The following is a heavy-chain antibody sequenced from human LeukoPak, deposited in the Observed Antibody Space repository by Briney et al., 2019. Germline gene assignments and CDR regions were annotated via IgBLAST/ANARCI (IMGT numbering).Heavy chain of an antibody. Sequence: GGSLRLSCAASGFTFSSYWMSWVRQAPGKGLEWVANIKQDGSEKYYVDSVKGRFTISRDNAKNSLYLQMNSLRAEDTAVYYCARLVVVVAAIRDAFDIWGQGTMVTVFS. CDR1: GFTFSSYW. CDR2: IKQDGSEK. D-gene: IGHD2-15*01. J-gene: IGHJ3*02. V-gene: IGHV3-7*01. CDR3: ARLVVVVAAIRDAFDI.